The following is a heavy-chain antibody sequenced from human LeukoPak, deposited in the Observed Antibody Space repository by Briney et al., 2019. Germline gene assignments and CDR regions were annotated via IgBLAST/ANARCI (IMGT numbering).Heavy chain of an antibody. Sequence: ASVKVSCKASGYTFTGYYMHWVRQAPGQGPEWMGWINPNSGGTNYAQKFQGRVTMTRDTSISTAYMELSRLRSDDTAVYYCARDSDELLWEYYFDYWGQGTLVTVSS. CDR3: ARDSDELLWEYYFDY. CDR1: GYTFTGYY. J-gene: IGHJ4*02. V-gene: IGHV1-2*02. CDR2: INPNSGGT. D-gene: IGHD2-2*01.